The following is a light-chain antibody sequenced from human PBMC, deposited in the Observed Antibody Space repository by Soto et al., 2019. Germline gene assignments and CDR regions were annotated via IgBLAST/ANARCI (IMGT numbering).Light chain of an antibody. CDR3: AAWDDSLKGVV. Sequence: QSVLTQPPSASGTPGQRVIVSCSGSTSNIGSNTVNWYQQLPGTAPKVLIYTNDQRPSGVPERFSGSKSGTSASLDISGLQSEDEADYYCAAWDDSLKGVVFGGGTKLTVL. J-gene: IGLJ2*01. V-gene: IGLV1-44*01. CDR2: TND. CDR1: TSNIGSNT.